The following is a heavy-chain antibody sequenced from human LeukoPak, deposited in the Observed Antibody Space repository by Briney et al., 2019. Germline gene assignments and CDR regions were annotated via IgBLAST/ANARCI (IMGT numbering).Heavy chain of an antibody. CDR2: ISYDGSNK. CDR1: GFTFSSYG. J-gene: IGHJ4*02. CDR3: ATFLTYGPPYFDY. Sequence: GGSLRLSCAASGFTFSSYGMHWVRQAPGKGLEWVAVISYDGSNKYYADSVKGRFTISRDNSKNTLYLQMNSLRAEDTAVYYCATFLTYGPPYFDYWGQGTLVTVSS. V-gene: IGHV3-30*03. D-gene: IGHD3-16*01.